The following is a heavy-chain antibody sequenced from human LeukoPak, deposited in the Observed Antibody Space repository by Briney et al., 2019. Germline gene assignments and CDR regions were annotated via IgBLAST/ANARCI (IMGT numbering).Heavy chain of an antibody. V-gene: IGHV1-46*01. Sequence: ASVKVSCKASGGTFSSYAISWVRQAPGQGLEWMGIINPSGGSTSYAQKFQGRVTMTRDTSTSTVYMELSSLRSEDTAVYYCARGNVDIVVVPAAIDAFDIWGQGTMVTVSS. CDR3: ARGNVDIVVVPAAIDAFDI. CDR2: INPSGGST. CDR1: GGTFSSYA. J-gene: IGHJ3*02. D-gene: IGHD2-2*02.